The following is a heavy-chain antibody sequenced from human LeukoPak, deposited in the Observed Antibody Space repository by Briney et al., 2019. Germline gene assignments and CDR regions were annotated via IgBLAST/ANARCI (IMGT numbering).Heavy chain of an antibody. V-gene: IGHV4-34*01. D-gene: IGHD6-19*01. CDR3: AGSPLNDAFDI. J-gene: IGHJ3*02. CDR1: GGSFSGYY. CDR2: INHSGST. Sequence: PSETLSLTCAVYGGSFSGYYWSWIRQPPGKGLEWIGEINHSGSTNYNPSLKSRVTISVDTSKNQFSLKLGSVTAADTAVYYCAGSPLNDAFDIWGQGTMVTVSS.